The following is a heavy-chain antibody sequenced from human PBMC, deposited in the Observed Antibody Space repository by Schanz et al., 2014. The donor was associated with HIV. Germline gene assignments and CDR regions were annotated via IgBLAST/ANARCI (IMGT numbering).Heavy chain of an antibody. V-gene: IGHV3-30*18. CDR3: AKVGRIYSTTWIDY. Sequence: QVQLVESGGGVVQPGRSLRLSCVASGFTFGSYGMHWARQTPDKGLEWVAVISYDGSIEYYADSVKGRFTISRDNSKNTLYLQMNSLRSEDTAVYYCAKVGRIYSTTWIDYWGQGTLVTVSS. J-gene: IGHJ4*02. CDR2: ISYDGSIE. CDR1: GFTFGSYG. D-gene: IGHD2-2*01.